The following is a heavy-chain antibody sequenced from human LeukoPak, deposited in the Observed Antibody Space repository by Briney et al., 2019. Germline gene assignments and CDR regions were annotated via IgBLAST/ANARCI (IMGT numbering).Heavy chain of an antibody. D-gene: IGHD5-18*01. CDR3: ARTARVFDY. CDR2: TYTSGDT. Sequence: SETLSLTCTVSGYSIASFYLSWVRQPPGGGLEGIGYTYTSGDTNYNPSLKSRVTISLDTSRNQLSLKMNSVTAADTAVYYCARTARVFDYWGQGILVTVSS. CDR1: GYSIASFY. V-gene: IGHV4-4*09. J-gene: IGHJ4*02.